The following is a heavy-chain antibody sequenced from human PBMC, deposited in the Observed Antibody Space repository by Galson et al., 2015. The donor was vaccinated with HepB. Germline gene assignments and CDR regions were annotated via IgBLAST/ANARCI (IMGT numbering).Heavy chain of an antibody. CDR3: ARDSKGGGIAAAGWWFDP. Sequence: SLRLSCAASGFTFSSYWMSWVRQAPGKGLEWVANIKQDGSEKYYVDSVKGRFTISRDNAKNSLYLQMNSLRAEDTAVYYCARDSKGGGIAAAGWWFDPWGQGTLVTVSS. V-gene: IGHV3-7*03. J-gene: IGHJ5*02. D-gene: IGHD6-13*01. CDR2: IKQDGSEK. CDR1: GFTFSSYW.